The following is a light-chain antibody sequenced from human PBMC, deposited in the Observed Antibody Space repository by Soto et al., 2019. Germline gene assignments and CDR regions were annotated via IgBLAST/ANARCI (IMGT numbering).Light chain of an antibody. CDR2: AAS. CDR3: QQYYSYPRT. V-gene: IGKV1-17*01. CDR1: QGISDD. Sequence: DIQMTQSPSSRSGSVEHRVTITCRASQGISDDLGWYQQKPGKAPKRLIYAASTLQSGVPSRFSGSGSGTDFTLTISCLQSEDFATYYCQQYYSYPRTFGQGTKVDIK. J-gene: IGKJ1*01.